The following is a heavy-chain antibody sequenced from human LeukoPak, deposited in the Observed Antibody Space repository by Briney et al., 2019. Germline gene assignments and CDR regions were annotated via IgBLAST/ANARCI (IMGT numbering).Heavy chain of an antibody. D-gene: IGHD3-10*01. CDR3: ARDSELLWFGDPHNTYYYYYMDV. Sequence: PSEALSLTCTVSGCSISSGYYWGWIRQPPGKGLEWIGSIYHSGSTYYNPSLKSRVTISVDTSKNQFSLKLSSVTAADTAVYYCARDSELLWFGDPHNTYYYYYMDVWGKGTTVTVSS. CDR1: GCSISSGYY. J-gene: IGHJ6*03. CDR2: IYHSGST. V-gene: IGHV4-38-2*02.